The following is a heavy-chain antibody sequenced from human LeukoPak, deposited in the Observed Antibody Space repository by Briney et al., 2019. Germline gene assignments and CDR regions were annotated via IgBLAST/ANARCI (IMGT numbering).Heavy chain of an antibody. V-gene: IGHV3-23*01. D-gene: IGHD2-2*01. Sequence: GGSLRLSCAASGFTFSSYAMSWVRQAPGKGLEWVSAISGSGGSTYYADSVKGRFTISRDNSKNTLYLQMNSLRAEDTAVYYCAKDGSFYCSSTSCPEYFQHWGQGTLVTASS. CDR3: AKDGSFYCSSTSCPEYFQH. J-gene: IGHJ1*01. CDR1: GFTFSSYA. CDR2: ISGSGGST.